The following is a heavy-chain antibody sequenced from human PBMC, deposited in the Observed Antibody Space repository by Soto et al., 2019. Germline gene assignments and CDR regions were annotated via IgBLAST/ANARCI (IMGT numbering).Heavy chain of an antibody. CDR2: IDYTGGT. J-gene: IGHJ4*02. V-gene: IGHV4-39*01. D-gene: IGHD6-6*01. Sequence: PSETLSLTCTVSGGSISSGGYYWNWIRQNPGKGLEWIGNIDYTGGTNFNPSLTSRLTISVDTSNNHFSLKLSSVTAADTAIYYCARQLPGAWAVRPIDCWGQGILVTVSS. CDR3: ARQLPGAWAVRPIDC. CDR1: GGSISSGGYY.